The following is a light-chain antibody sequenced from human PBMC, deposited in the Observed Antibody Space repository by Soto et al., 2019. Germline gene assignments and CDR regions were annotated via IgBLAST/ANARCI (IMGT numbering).Light chain of an antibody. CDR2: TNN. CDR1: TSNIESHT. J-gene: IGLJ1*01. CDR3: ATWDDSRKGV. Sequence: QSALTQPPSASGTPGQRITIFCYGSTSNIESHTVNWYQQVPGTAPKLLINTNNQRPSGVPDRFSGSKSGASASLAINGLQSEDEATYFCATWDDSRKGVFGTGTKGTVL. V-gene: IGLV1-44*01.